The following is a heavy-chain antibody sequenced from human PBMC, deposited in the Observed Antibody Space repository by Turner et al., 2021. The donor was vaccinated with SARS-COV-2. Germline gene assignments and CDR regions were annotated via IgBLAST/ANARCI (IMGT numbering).Heavy chain of an antibody. V-gene: IGHV3-23*01. J-gene: IGHJ6*02. Sequence: EVQVLESGGRLVQPGGPLRPSCPPPGSPFNFIAFNWVRKAPGKGLEWVSAISGSGETTFYAGSVQGRFTITRDKSNNTVYLQMNNLRAEDTAVYYCARERRTSSWYDNYGMDVWGQGTTVTVSS. CDR1: GSPFNFIA. CDR3: ARERRTSSWYDNYGMDV. CDR2: ISGSGETT. D-gene: IGHD2-2*01.